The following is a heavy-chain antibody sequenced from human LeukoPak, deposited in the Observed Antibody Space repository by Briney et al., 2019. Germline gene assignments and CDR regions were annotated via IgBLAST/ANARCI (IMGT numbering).Heavy chain of an antibody. CDR1: GYTFTDYY. Sequence: ASVKVSCKASGYTFTDYYMHWVRQAPGQGLEWMGCVNPNSGGTNYAQKFQGRVTMTRDTSISTAYMELSRLRSDDTAVYYCARDLAAAGRYNWFDPWGQGTLVTVSS. D-gene: IGHD6-13*01. CDR2: VNPNSGGT. V-gene: IGHV1-2*02. CDR3: ARDLAAAGRYNWFDP. J-gene: IGHJ5*02.